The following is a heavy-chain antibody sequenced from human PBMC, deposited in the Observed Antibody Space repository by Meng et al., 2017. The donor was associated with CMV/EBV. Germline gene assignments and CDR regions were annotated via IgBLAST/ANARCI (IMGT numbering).Heavy chain of an antibody. CDR3: AREMPIAAAGCFDY. CDR1: GGSISSYY. Sequence: PVPGMMKPLAPLSLTATVAGGSISSYYWSWVRQPAGKGLEWIGRIYTSGSTNYNPSLKSRVTMSVDTSKNQFSLKLSSVTAADTAVYYCAREMPIAAAGCFDYWGQGTLVTVSS. J-gene: IGHJ4*02. CDR2: IYTSGST. D-gene: IGHD6-13*01. V-gene: IGHV4-4*07.